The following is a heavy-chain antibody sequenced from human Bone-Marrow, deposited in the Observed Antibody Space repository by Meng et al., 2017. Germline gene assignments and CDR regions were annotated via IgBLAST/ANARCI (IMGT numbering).Heavy chain of an antibody. CDR2: INPNSDGT. CDR1: GYTFTGYY. J-gene: IGHJ6*02. CDR3: ASTDCSSTSCYTGYYYYGMDV. V-gene: IGHV1-2*06. D-gene: IGHD2-2*02. Sequence: ASVKVSCKASGYTFTGYYMHWVRQAPGQGLEWMGRINPNSDGTNYAQKFQGRVTMTRDTSISTAYMELSRLRSDDTAVYYCASTDCSSTSCYTGYYYYGMDVWGQGTTVTVSS.